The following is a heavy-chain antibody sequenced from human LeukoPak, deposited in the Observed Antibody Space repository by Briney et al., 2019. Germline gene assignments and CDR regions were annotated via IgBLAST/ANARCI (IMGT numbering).Heavy chain of an antibody. CDR1: GFTFSSYW. CDR3: ARQALWLVYYFDY. J-gene: IGHJ4*02. Sequence: GGSLRLSCAASGFTFSSYWMSWVRQAPGKGLEWLANIKQDGSEKYCVDSVKGRFTISRDNAKNSLYLQMNSLRAEDTAVYYCARQALWLVYYFDYWGQGTLVTVSS. V-gene: IGHV3-7*01. D-gene: IGHD6-19*01. CDR2: IKQDGSEK.